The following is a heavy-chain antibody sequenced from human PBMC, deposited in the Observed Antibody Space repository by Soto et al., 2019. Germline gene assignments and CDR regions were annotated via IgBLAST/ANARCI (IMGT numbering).Heavy chain of an antibody. CDR2: IRSKANSYAT. Sequence: PGGSLRLSCAASGFTFSGSAMHWVRQASGKGLEWVGRIRSKANSYATAYAASVKGRFAISRDDSKNTAYLQMNSLKTEDTAVYYCIFSGFDPWGQGTLVTVSS. J-gene: IGHJ5*02. CDR1: GFTFSGSA. CDR3: IFSGFDP. D-gene: IGHD3-3*02. V-gene: IGHV3-73*01.